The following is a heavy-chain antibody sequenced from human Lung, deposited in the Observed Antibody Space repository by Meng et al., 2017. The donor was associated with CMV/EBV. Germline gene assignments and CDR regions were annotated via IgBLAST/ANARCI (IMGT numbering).Heavy chain of an antibody. CDR3: ATYSSSDTGFDS. J-gene: IGHJ4*02. D-gene: IGHD6-6*01. CDR1: GGTLNTYV. V-gene: IGHV1-69*05. Sequence: SVKVSCKASGGTLNTYVINWVRQAPGQGLEWMGGITPLVGSADYAQKFQGRVTISTDEPTTTAYMDLSSLRSDDTAVYYCATYSSSDTGFDSWGQGSLVTVYS. CDR2: ITPLVGSA.